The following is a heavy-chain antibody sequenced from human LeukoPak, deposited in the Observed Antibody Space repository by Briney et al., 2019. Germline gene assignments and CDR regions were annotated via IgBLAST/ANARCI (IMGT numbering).Heavy chain of an antibody. CDR1: GFTFSSYG. J-gene: IGHJ5*02. CDR2: IWYDGSNK. V-gene: IGHV3-33*01. CDR3: ARDIGYSYGYVGHWFDP. Sequence: GGSLRLSCAASGFTFSSYGVHWVRQAPGKGLEWVAVIWYDGSNKYYADSVKGRFTISRDNSKNTLYLQMNSLRAEDTAVYYCARDIGYSYGYVGHWFDPGGQGTLVTVSS. D-gene: IGHD5-18*01.